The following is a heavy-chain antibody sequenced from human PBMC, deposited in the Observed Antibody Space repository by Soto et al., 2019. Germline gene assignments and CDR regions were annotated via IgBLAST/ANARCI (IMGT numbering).Heavy chain of an antibody. CDR2: ISSSSTYI. V-gene: IGHV3-21*01. CDR3: ASLTSGYYYYGMDV. J-gene: IGHJ6*02. Sequence: EVQLVESGGGLVKPGGSLRLSCAASGFTSSSYSMDWVRQAPGKGLEWVSSISSSSTYIHYADSVKGRFTISRDNAKNSLYLQMNSLSAEDTAVYYCASLTSGYYYYGMDVWGQGTTVTVSS. CDR1: GFTSSSYS.